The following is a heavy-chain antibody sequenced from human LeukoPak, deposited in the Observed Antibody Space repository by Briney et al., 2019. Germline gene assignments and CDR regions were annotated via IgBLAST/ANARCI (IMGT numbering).Heavy chain of an antibody. D-gene: IGHD2-2*01. CDR3: ASENCSGTSCSSFDY. V-gene: IGHV4-39*01. Sequence: PSETLSLTCTVSGGSISSRSHYWGWIRQPPGKGLEWIGSIFYSGTTYYNPSLKSRVTISVDTSKNQFSLRLSSVTAADTAVYYCASENCSGTSCSSFDYWGQGTLVTVSS. CDR1: GGSISSRSHY. J-gene: IGHJ4*02. CDR2: IFYSGTT.